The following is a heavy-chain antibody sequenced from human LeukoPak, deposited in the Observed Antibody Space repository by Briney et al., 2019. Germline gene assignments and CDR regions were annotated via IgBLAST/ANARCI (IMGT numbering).Heavy chain of an antibody. CDR1: GGSISTFY. J-gene: IGHJ6*02. D-gene: IGHD3-9*01. CDR3: ARWRYLDV. CDR2: IDYSGSA. V-gene: IGHV4-59*01. Sequence: SETLSLTCTVSGGSISTFYWSWVRQPPGKGLEYIGYIDYSGSANYNPSLKSRVTISVDTSRNQFSLKLSSVTAADTAIYYCARWRYLDVWGQGATVTVSS.